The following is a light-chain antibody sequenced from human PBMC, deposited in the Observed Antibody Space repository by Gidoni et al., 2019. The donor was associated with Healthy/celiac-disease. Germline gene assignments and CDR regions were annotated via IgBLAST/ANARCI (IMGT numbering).Light chain of an antibody. CDR1: QTISSY. CDR2: AAS. Sequence: DLQMTQSPSSLSASVGDRVTITCRASQTISSYLNWYQQKPGKAPKLLIYAASSLQSRVPSRFSGSGSGTDFTLTISSLQPEDFATYYCQQSYSTPLYTFXQXTKLEIK. J-gene: IGKJ2*01. CDR3: QQSYSTPLYT. V-gene: IGKV1-39*01.